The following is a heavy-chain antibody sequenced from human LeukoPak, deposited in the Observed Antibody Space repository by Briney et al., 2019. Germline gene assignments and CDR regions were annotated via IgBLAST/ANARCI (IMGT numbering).Heavy chain of an antibody. CDR3: AKGSMTTVTEIGHGVSDY. Sequence: GGSLRLSCAASGFTFSSYGMHWVRQAPGKGLEWVAFIRYDGTNKYYADSVKGRFTISRDNSKNTLYLQMNSLRAEDTAVYYCAKGSMTTVTEIGHGVSDYWGQGTLVTVSS. CDR1: GFTFSSYG. J-gene: IGHJ4*02. V-gene: IGHV3-30*02. D-gene: IGHD4-17*01. CDR2: IRYDGTNK.